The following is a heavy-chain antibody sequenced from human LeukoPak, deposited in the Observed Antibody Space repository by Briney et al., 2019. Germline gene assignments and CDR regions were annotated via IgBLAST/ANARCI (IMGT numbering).Heavy chain of an antibody. Sequence: SETPSLTCTVSCGSISSGSYYGSWIRQPAGKGLEGFGRIYISGSTNYNPSLKRRVTISVDTSKNQFYLKLGSVTAADTAVYSCARDDTQVNRRFDPWGQGTLVTVSS. V-gene: IGHV4-61*02. D-gene: IGHD1-14*01. CDR2: IYISGST. J-gene: IGHJ5*02. CDR1: CGSISSGSYY. CDR3: ARDDTQVNRRFDP.